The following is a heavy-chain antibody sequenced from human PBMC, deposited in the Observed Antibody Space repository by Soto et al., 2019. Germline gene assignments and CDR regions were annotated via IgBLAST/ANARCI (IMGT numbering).Heavy chain of an antibody. V-gene: IGHV1-69*13. D-gene: IGHD2-2*02. J-gene: IGHJ4*02. Sequence: SVKVSCKASGGTFSSYAISWVRQAPGQGLEWMGGIIPIFGTANYAQKFQGRVTITADESTSTAYMELSSLRSEDTAVYYCARVGVQCSSTSCYTTLPPFFDYWGQGTLVTVSS. CDR2: IIPIFGTA. CDR3: ARVGVQCSSTSCYTTLPPFFDY. CDR1: GGTFSSYA.